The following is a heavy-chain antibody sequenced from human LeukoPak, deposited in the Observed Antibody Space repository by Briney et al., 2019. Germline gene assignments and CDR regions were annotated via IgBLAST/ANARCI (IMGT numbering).Heavy chain of an antibody. CDR1: RFTFSSYS. Sequence: GGSLRLSCAASRFTFSSYSMNWVRQAPGKGLEWVSSISSSSSYIYYADSVKGRFTISRDNAKNSLYLQMNSLRAEDTALYYCAKDSRYGDYAGGWYFDLWGRGTLVTVSS. D-gene: IGHD4-17*01. J-gene: IGHJ2*01. V-gene: IGHV3-21*04. CDR3: AKDSRYGDYAGGWYFDL. CDR2: ISSSSSYI.